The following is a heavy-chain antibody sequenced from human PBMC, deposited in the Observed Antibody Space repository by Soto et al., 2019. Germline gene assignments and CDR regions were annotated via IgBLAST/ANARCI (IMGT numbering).Heavy chain of an antibody. V-gene: IGHV1-24*01. D-gene: IGHD1-26*01. CDR1: GYTLTDLS. CDR2: FDPEDGET. Sequence: ASVKVSCKVSGYTLTDLSMHWVRQAPGKGLEWIGGFDPEDGETIYAQKFQGRVTMTEDTSTDTAYMELSSLRSEDTAVYYCATARGSGSSFGYWGQGTLVTVSS. J-gene: IGHJ4*02. CDR3: ATARGSGSSFGY.